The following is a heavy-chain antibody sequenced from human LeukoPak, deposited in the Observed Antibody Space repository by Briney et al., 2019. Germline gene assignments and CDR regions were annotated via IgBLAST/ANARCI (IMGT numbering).Heavy chain of an antibody. V-gene: IGHV1-3*01. D-gene: IGHD3-10*01. CDR2: INAGNGNT. Sequence: VASVKVSCKASGYTFTSYAMHWVRQAPGQRLEWMGWINAGNGNTKYSQKFQGRVTITWDTSASTAYMELSSLRSEDTAVYYCARDYWLGGYYGSGTCFDYWGQGTLVTVSS. J-gene: IGHJ4*02. CDR1: GYTFTSYA. CDR3: ARDYWLGGYYGSGTCFDY.